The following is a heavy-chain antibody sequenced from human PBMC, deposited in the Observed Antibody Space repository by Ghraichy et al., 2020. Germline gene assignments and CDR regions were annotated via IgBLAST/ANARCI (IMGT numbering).Heavy chain of an antibody. CDR3: AKVRSGGDSGDYPVYFDY. Sequence: LSLTCAASGFTFGNYVMSWVRQAPGKGLEWVSLISGTGGTTYYADSVKGRFTFSRDNSKNTLYLQMNSLRAEDTAVYYCAKVRSGGDSGDYPVYFDYWGQGTLVTVSS. CDR2: ISGTGGTT. J-gene: IGHJ4*02. CDR1: GFTFGNYV. V-gene: IGHV3-23*01. D-gene: IGHD4-17*01.